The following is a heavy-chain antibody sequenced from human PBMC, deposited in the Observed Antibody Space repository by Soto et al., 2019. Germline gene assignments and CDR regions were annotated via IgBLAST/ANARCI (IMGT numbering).Heavy chain of an antibody. CDR2: ISGSGGST. CDR3: AKHRGRSDFWSVYVPSPQDYYYYGMDV. Sequence: GGSLRLSCAASGFTFSSYAMSWVRQAPGKGLEWVSAISGSGGSTYYADSVKGRFTISRDNSKNTLYLQMNSLRAEDTAVYYCAKHRGRSDFWSVYVPSPQDYYYYGMDVWGKGTTVTVPS. CDR1: GFTFSSYA. J-gene: IGHJ6*04. D-gene: IGHD3-3*01. V-gene: IGHV3-23*01.